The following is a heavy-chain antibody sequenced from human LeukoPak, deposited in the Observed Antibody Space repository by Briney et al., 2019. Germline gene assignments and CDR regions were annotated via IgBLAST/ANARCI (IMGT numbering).Heavy chain of an antibody. V-gene: IGHV1-2*02. CDR2: INPNSGGT. CDR1: GYTFTGYY. CDR3: ARWVSSGWYYFDY. D-gene: IGHD6-19*01. J-gene: IGHJ4*02. Sequence: ASVTVSCKASGYTFTGYYMHWVRQAPGQGLEWMGWINPNSGGTNYAQKFQGRVTMTRDTSISTAYMELSRLRSDDTAVYYCARWVSSGWYYFDYWGQGTLVTVSS.